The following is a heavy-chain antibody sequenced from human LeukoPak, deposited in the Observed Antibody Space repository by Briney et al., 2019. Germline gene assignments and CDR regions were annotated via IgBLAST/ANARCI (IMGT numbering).Heavy chain of an antibody. D-gene: IGHD5-24*01. J-gene: IGHJ4*02. V-gene: IGHV3-9*01. CDR3: AKDTGDGYNLAPFDY. CDR1: GFTFTSYA. Sequence: GGSLRLSCAASGFTFTSYAMNWVRQAPGKGLEWVPGISWNSGSIGYADSVKGRFTISRDNAKNSLYLQMNSLRAEDTALYYCAKDTGDGYNLAPFDYWGQGTLVTVSS. CDR2: ISWNSGSI.